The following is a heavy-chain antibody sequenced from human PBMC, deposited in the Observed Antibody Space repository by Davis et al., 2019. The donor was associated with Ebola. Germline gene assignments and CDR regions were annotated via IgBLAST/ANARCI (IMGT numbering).Heavy chain of an antibody. J-gene: IGHJ4*02. D-gene: IGHD3-3*01. CDR3: ATVLRFLEWTNYFDY. CDR1: GYTLTELS. V-gene: IGHV1-24*01. CDR2: FDPEDGET. Sequence: ASVKVSCKVSGYTLTELSMHWVRQAPGKGLEWMGGFDPEDGETIYAQKFQGRVTMTEDTSTDTAYMELSSLRSEDTAVYYCATVLRFLEWTNYFDYWGQGTLVTVSS.